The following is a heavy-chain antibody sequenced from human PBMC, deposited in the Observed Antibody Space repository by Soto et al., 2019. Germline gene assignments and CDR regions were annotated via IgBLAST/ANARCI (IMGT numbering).Heavy chain of an antibody. Sequence: QVQLVQSGAEVKKPGSSVKVSCKASGGTFSSYAISWVRQAPGQGLEWMGGIIPIFGTANYAKKFQGRVTITAXXSXSXXYMELSSVRSEDTAVYYCARGAANDYGGYEEYFQHWGQGTLVTVSS. V-gene: IGHV1-69*12. CDR1: GGTFSSYA. CDR2: IIPIFGTA. D-gene: IGHD4-17*01. CDR3: ARGAANDYGGYEEYFQH. J-gene: IGHJ1*01.